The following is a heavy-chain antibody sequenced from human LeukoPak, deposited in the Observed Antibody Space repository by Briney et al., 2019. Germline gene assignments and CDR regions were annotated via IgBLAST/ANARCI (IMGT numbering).Heavy chain of an antibody. Sequence: PGGSLRLSCVVSGISLSNYAMTWVRQAPGKGLEWVSYISERGGSTTYADSVKGRFTISRDTSLNTLYLQMNSLRAEDTAVYFCAKRGVVIRGILVIGYHQEAYHYDFWGQGGLVTVSS. CDR3: AKRGVVIRGILVIGYHQEAYHYDF. D-gene: IGHD3-10*01. CDR2: ISERGGST. CDR1: GISLSNYA. V-gene: IGHV3-23*01. J-gene: IGHJ4*02.